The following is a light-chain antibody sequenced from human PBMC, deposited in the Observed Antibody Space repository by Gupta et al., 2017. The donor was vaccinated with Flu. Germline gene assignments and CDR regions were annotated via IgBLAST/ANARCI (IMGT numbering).Light chain of an antibody. CDR3: NSRDSTDNHQDV. J-gene: IGLJ2*01. V-gene: IGLV3-19*01. CDR2: AKN. Sequence: GDSLRNSYARWYQQKRGQAPVIVIYAKNSRTSAIADRCSGSSSGNTASLTIPAAHAEDAADYCGNSRDSTDNHQDVFGGGTKLTVL. CDR1: SLRNSY.